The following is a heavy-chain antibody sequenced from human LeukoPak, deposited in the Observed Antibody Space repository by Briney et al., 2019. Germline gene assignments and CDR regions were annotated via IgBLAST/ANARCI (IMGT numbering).Heavy chain of an antibody. V-gene: IGHV3-30*01. Sequence: PGRSLRLSCAASGFTFSSYAMHWVRQAPGKGLEWVAVISYDGSNKYYADPVKGRFTISRDNSKNTLYLQMNSLRAEDTAVYYCARDRSTSPRYYYYMDVWGKGTTVTVSS. CDR3: ARDRSTSPRYYYYMDV. CDR1: GFTFSSYA. D-gene: IGHD2-2*01. CDR2: ISYDGSNK. J-gene: IGHJ6*03.